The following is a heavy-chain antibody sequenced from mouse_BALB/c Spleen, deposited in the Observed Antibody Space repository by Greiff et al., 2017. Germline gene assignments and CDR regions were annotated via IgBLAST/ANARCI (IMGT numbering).Heavy chain of an antibody. D-gene: IGHD4-1*01. V-gene: IGHV1-54*01. Sequence: VKLQESGAELVRPGTSVKVSCKASGYAFTNYLIEWVKQRPGQGLEWIGVINPGSGGTNYNEKFKGKATLTADKSSSTAYMQLSSLTSDDSAVYFCARSTGTEAMDYWGQGTSVTVSS. CDR3: ARSTGTEAMDY. CDR2: INPGSGGT. CDR1: GYAFTNYL. J-gene: IGHJ4*01.